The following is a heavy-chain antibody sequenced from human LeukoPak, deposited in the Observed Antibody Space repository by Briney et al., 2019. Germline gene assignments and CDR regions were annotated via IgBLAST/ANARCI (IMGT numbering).Heavy chain of an antibody. J-gene: IGHJ4*02. CDR2: LNPINCGT. CDR3: AREPPYTGHCDITTCDVSRFDL. CDR1: RNIFTGYF. D-gene: IGHD2-2*01. V-gene: IGHV1-2*02. Sequence: ASVKVSCKASRNIFTGYFIHWLRQAAGQGLDWLQWLNPINCGTNPAEKFQGRVTMTRDTSLSTAFMELTGLTSDDTAVYFCAREPPYTGHCDITTCDVSRFDLWGQGTLVTVSS.